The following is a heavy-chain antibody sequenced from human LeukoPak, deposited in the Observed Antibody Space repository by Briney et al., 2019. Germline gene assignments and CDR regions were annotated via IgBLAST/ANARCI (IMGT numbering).Heavy chain of an antibody. CDR3: ARAEWSLGGHDAFDI. J-gene: IGHJ3*02. Sequence: ASVKVSCKASGYTFTSYYIHWVRQAPGQGLEWMGIINPTGGSTIYAQRFQGRVTMTRDKSTSSVYMDLSTLTSEDTAEYYCARAEWSLGGHDAFDIWGQGTMVTVSS. CDR2: INPTGGST. V-gene: IGHV1-46*01. CDR1: GYTFTSYY. D-gene: IGHD3-3*01.